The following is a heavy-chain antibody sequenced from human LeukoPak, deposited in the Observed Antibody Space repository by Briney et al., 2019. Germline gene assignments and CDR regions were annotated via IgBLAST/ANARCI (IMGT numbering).Heavy chain of an antibody. CDR1: GFIFGNYA. D-gene: IGHD4-17*01. V-gene: IGHV3-23*01. CDR3: TRDSSYGDYSTAFDY. CDR2: SGSTL. Sequence: GGSLRLSCAASGFIFGNYAMTWVRQAPGKGLKWVSSSGSTLDYAESVKGRFTISRDNSKNTLYLQMNRLSDEDTAIYYCTRDSSYGDYSTAFDYWGQGTLVTVSS. J-gene: IGHJ4*02.